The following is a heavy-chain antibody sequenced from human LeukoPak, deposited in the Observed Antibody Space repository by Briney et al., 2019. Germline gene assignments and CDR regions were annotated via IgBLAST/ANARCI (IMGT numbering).Heavy chain of an antibody. CDR1: GGSISGYY. Sequence: ETLSLTCTVSGGSISGYYWSWVRQSPGKGLEYIGYVYYSGTTDYNPSLRGRVVISVDTSKNQFSLKLNSVTAADTAVYYCARLLPNALAGLSYNYHYMDVWGKGTTVAVSS. CDR3: ARLLPNALAGLSYNYHYMDV. D-gene: IGHD2-15*01. CDR2: VYYSGTT. J-gene: IGHJ6*03. V-gene: IGHV4-59*01.